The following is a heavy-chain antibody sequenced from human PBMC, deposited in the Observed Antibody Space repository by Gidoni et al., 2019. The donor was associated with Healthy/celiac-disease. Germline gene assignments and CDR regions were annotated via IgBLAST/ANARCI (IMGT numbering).Heavy chain of an antibody. V-gene: IGHV3-30-3*01. CDR2: LSYDGSNK. Sequence: QVQLVASGGGVVQPGRYLRLSCAASGFTFSSYAMHWVRQAPGKGLVWVSVLSYDGSNKYYADSVPCRFTISRDNSNTTLYLQMNSLSADDTAVYYCASVTSIAYISSFWVAFDYWGQVPLVTLSS. D-gene: IGHD6-13*01. CDR3: ASVTSIAYISSFWVAFDY. CDR1: GFTFSSYA. J-gene: IGHJ4*02.